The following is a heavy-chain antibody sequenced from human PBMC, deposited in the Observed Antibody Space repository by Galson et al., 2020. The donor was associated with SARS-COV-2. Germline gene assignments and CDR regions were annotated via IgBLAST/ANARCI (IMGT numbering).Heavy chain of an antibody. CDR1: GGSFSGYY. V-gene: IGHV4-34*01. CDR2: INHSGST. J-gene: IGHJ6*02. D-gene: IGHD4-17*01. CDR3: ASIMTTVTTGYYYGMDV. Sequence: SETLSLTCAVYGGSFSGYYWSWIRQPPGKGLEWIGEINHSGSTNYNPSLKSRVTISVDTSKNQFSLKLSSVTAADTAVYYCASIMTTVTTGYYYGMDVWGQGTTVNVSS.